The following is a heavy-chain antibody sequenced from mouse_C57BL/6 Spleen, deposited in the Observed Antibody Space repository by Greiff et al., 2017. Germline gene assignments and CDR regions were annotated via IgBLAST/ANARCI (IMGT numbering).Heavy chain of an antibody. Sequence: QVQLKQPGAELVKPGASVKLSCKASGFTFNSYWMHWVKQRPGRGLEWIGRIDPNSGGTKYNEKFKSKATLTVDKTSSTAYMQLSSLTSEDTAVYYWARENDGYSEFAYWGQGTLVTVSA. V-gene: IGHV1-72*01. CDR1: GFTFNSYW. D-gene: IGHD2-3*01. CDR3: ARENDGYSEFAY. CDR2: IDPNSGGT. J-gene: IGHJ3*01.